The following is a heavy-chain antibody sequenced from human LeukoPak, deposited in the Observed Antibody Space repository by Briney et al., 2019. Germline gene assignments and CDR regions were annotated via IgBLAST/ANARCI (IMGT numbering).Heavy chain of an antibody. CDR3: AKSDCSSIYCYVLDY. J-gene: IGHJ4*02. D-gene: IGHD2-2*01. V-gene: IGHV3-23*01. CDR2: VSGSGYCT. Sequence: GVSLRLSCAGSGFTFSSHAMSWVRQAPGKGLEWDSAVSGSGYCTYYADSVKGRFTISRDYSKNTLFLQMNSLRAEDTALYYCAKSDCSSIYCYVLDYWGQGTLVTVSS. CDR1: GFTFSSHA.